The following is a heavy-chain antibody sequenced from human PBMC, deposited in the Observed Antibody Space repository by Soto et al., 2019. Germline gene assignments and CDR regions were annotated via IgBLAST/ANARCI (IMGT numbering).Heavy chain of an antibody. Sequence: SETLSLTCTVSGGSISSGDYYWSWIRQPPGKGLEWIGYIYYSGSTYYNPSLKSRVTISVDTSKNQFSLKLSSVTAADTAVYYCARGRVEVVVFDYWGQGTLVTVSS. V-gene: IGHV4-30-4*01. CDR1: GGSISSGDYY. CDR3: ARGRVEVVVFDY. D-gene: IGHD3-22*01. J-gene: IGHJ4*02. CDR2: IYYSGST.